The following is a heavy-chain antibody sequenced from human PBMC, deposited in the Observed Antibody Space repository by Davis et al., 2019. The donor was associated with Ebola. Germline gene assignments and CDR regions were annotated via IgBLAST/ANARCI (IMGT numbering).Heavy chain of an antibody. V-gene: IGHV3-64*02. CDR2: ISSNGGST. CDR1: GFTFSSYA. D-gene: IGHD1-26*01. CDR3: ARDLAWELPAVGMDV. Sequence: PGGSLRLSCAASGFTFSSYAMHWVRQAPGKGLEYVSAISSNGGSTYYADSVKGRFTISRDNSKNTLYLQMGSLRAEDMAVYYCARDLAWELPAVGMDVWGQGTTVTVSS. J-gene: IGHJ6*02.